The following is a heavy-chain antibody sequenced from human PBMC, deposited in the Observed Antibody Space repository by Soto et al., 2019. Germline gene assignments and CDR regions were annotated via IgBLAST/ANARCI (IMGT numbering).Heavy chain of an antibody. CDR1: GDSVSSNSAT. CDR2: TYYRSKWYN. Sequence: SQTLSLTCAISGDSVSSNSATWNWIRQSPSRGLEWLGRTYYRSKWYNDYAVSVKSRITINPDTSKNQFSRQLNAVTPEDTAVFYCARGTIAVAGASYYYFYMDVWGKGTTVTVSS. D-gene: IGHD6-19*01. V-gene: IGHV6-1*01. CDR3: ARGTIAVAGASYYYFYMDV. J-gene: IGHJ6*03.